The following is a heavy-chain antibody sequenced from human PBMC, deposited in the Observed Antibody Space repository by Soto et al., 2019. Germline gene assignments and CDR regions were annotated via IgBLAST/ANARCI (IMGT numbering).Heavy chain of an antibody. CDR1: GGSINSRYW. D-gene: IGHD5-18*01. V-gene: IGHV4-4*02. CDR2: IYHSGST. CDR3: DRLGLEYSYHNY. J-gene: IGHJ4*02. Sequence: PSETLSLTCAVSGGSINSRYWWSWVRQSPGKGLEWIGEIYHSGSTNYNPSLKSRVTISVDTSKNQFSLKLNFVTAADTAVYYCDRLGLEYSYHNYWSRGTLVTVSS.